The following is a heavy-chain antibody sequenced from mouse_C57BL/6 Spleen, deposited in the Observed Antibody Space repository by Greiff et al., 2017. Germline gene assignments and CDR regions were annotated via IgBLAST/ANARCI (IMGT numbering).Heavy chain of an antibody. J-gene: IGHJ4*01. CDR3: ARGADGYYDAMDY. CDR2: IDPSDSYT. Sequence: QVQLQQPGAVLVMPGASVKLSCKASGYTFTSYWMHWVKQRPGQGLEWIGEIDPSDSYTNYNQKFKGKSTLTVDKSSSTAYMQLSSLTSEDSAVYYCARGADGYYDAMDYWGQGTSVTVSS. V-gene: IGHV1-69*01. CDR1: GYTFTSYW. D-gene: IGHD2-3*01.